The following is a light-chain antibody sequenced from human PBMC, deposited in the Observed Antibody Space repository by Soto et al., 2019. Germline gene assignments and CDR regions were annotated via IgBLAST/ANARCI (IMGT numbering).Light chain of an antibody. CDR1: QSVSIN. V-gene: IGKV3D-15*01. CDR3: QQYNNWPPWT. J-gene: IGKJ1*01. CDR2: HAS. Sequence: EIVMTQSPATLSVSPGERATLSCRASQSVSINLAWYQQKPGQAPKLLIYHASTRAAGIPARFSGSGSGTEFPLTISSLKSEDFAVYHCQQYNNWPPWTFGQGTKVDIK.